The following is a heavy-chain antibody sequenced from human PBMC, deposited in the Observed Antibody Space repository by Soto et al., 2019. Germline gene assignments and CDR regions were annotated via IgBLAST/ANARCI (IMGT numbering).Heavy chain of an antibody. CDR2: ISYDGSNK. V-gene: IGHV3-30-3*01. CDR3: ARDSCTNGVCYTYYYGMDV. CDR1: GFTFSSYA. D-gene: IGHD2-8*01. J-gene: IGHJ6*02. Sequence: SGGSLRLSCAASGFTFSSYAMHWVRQAPGKGLEWVAVISYDGSNKYYADSVKGRFTISRDNSKNTLYLQMNSLRAEDTAVYYCARDSCTNGVCYTYYYGMDVWGQGTTVTVSS.